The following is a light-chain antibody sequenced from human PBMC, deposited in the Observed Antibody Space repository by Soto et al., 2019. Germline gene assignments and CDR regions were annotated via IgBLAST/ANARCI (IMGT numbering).Light chain of an antibody. CDR1: QAMSNF. J-gene: IGKJ4*01. V-gene: IGKV1-9*01. CDR2: AAS. CDR3: QQLKSYPLT. Sequence: DIQLTQSPSFLSASIGDRVTITCRASQAMSNFLAWYQQKPGEAPKLLISAASTLRGGVPSRFSGSGSGTEFTLTISSLQPEDFATYYCQQLKSYPLTFGGGTKVEIK.